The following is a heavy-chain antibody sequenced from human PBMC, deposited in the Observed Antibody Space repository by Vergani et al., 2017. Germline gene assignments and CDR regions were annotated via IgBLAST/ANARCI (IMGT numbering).Heavy chain of an antibody. D-gene: IGHD3-22*01. CDR3: ASEIYYYDSGGYRQRDY. CDR2: ISYDGSNK. J-gene: IGHJ4*02. V-gene: IGHV3-30*03. Sequence: QVQLVESGGGVVQPGRSLRLSCAASGFTFSSYGMHWVRQAPGKGLEWVAVISYDGSNKYYADSVKGRFTISRDNSKNTLYLQMNSLRAEDTAVYYCASEIYYYDSGGYRQRDYWSQGTLVTVSS. CDR1: GFTFSSYG.